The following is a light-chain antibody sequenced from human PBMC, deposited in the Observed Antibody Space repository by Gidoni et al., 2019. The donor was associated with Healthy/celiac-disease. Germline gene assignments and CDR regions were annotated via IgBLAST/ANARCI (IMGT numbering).Light chain of an antibody. J-gene: IGKJ4*01. CDR1: QSVSSN. CDR3: QQYTNWPPFT. Sequence: EIVVTQSPATLSVSPGERATLSCRASQSVSSNLAWYQQKPGQAPRLLIYGASTRATGIPARFSGSGSGTEFTLTISSLQSEDFAVYYCQQYTNWPPFTFGGGTKVEIK. V-gene: IGKV3-15*01. CDR2: GAS.